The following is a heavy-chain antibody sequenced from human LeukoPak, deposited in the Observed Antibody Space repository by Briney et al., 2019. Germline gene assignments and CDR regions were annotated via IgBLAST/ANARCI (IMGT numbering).Heavy chain of an antibody. CDR3: ARSRRGIVVVDAFDI. CDR2: IIPIFGTA. CDR1: GGTFSSYA. Sequence: SVKVSCKASGGTFSSYAISWVRQAPGQGLEWMGGIIPIFGTANYAQKFQGRVTITADESTSTAYMELSSLRSEDTAVYYCARSRRGIVVVDAFDIWGQGTVVTVSS. J-gene: IGHJ3*02. D-gene: IGHD2-2*01. V-gene: IGHV1-69*13.